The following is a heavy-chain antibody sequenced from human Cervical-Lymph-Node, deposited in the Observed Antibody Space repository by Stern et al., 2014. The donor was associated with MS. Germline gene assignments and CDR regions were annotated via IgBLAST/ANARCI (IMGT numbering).Heavy chain of an antibody. CDR2: ISYDGDNK. Sequence: VQLVESGGGVVQPGRSLRLSCAASGFTFSLYDMHWVRQAPGKGLEWVAAISYDGDNKFYTDSVKGRFTISRDSSKSTLYLQLNSLRPEDTAIYYCAKDPGIYDSSGYLDAWGQGTLVTVSS. V-gene: IGHV3-30*18. J-gene: IGHJ5*02. CDR1: GFTFSLYD. D-gene: IGHD3-22*01. CDR3: AKDPGIYDSSGYLDA.